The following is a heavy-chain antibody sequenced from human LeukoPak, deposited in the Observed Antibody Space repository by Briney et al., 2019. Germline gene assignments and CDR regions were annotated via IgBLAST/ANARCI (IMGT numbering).Heavy chain of an antibody. J-gene: IGHJ4*02. CDR3: ARETYYYDSSGYQKSYYFDY. D-gene: IGHD3-22*01. CDR1: GFTFSSYS. Sequence: SGGSLRLSCAASGFTFSSYSMNWVRQAPGKGLEWVSSISSSSTYIYYADSVKGRFTISRDNAKNSLYLQMNSLRAEDTAVYYCARETYYYDSSGYQKSYYFDYWGQGTLVTVSS. CDR2: ISSSSTYI. V-gene: IGHV3-21*01.